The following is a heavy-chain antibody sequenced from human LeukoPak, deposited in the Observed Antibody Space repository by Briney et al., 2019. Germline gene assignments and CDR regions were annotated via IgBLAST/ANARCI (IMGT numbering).Heavy chain of an antibody. J-gene: IGHJ3*02. Sequence: GGSLRLSCAASGFTFSDYYMSWIRQAPGKGLEWVSYIGGSGSYTNYADSVKGRFTISRDNAKNSLYLQMNSLRAEDTAVYYCARDGYSSGWYIWGQGTMVTASS. CDR2: IGGSGSYT. D-gene: IGHD6-19*01. CDR1: GFTFSDYY. V-gene: IGHV3-11*06. CDR3: ARDGYSSGWYI.